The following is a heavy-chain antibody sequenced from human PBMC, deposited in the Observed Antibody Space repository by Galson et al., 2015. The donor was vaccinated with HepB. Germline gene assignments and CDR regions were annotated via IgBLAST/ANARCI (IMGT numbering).Heavy chain of an antibody. CDR2: ISYDGSNK. CDR1: GFTFSSYG. Sequence: SLRLSCAASGFTFSSYGMHWVRQAPGKGLEWVAVISYDGSNKYYADSVRGRFTISRDNSKNTLYLQMNSLRAEDTAVYYCAKEDRKLRYFDWLPFDYWGQGTLVTVSS. V-gene: IGHV3-30*18. CDR3: AKEDRKLRYFDWLPFDY. D-gene: IGHD3-9*01. J-gene: IGHJ4*02.